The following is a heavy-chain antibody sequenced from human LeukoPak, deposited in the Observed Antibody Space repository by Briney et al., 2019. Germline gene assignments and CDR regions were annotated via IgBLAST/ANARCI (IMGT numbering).Heavy chain of an antibody. CDR1: GFTFSDHY. J-gene: IGHJ4*02. V-gene: IGHV3-72*01. CDR2: TRNKANSYTT. CDR3: ARDKPGDYGYYFDY. D-gene: IGHD4-17*01. Sequence: GGSLRLSCAASGFTFSDHYMDWVRQAPGKGLEWVGRTRNKANSYTTEYAASVKGRFTISRDDSKHSLYLQMNSLKTEDTAVYYCARDKPGDYGYYFDYWGQGTLVTVSS.